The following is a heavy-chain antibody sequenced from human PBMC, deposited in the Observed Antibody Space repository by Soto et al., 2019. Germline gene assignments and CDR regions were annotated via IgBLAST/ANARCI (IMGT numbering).Heavy chain of an antibody. Sequence: SETLSLTCAVYGGSFSGYYWSWIRQPPGKGLEWIGEINHSGSTNYNPSLKSRVTISVDTSKNQFSLKLSSVTAADTAVYYCAREQPRTLYAGRMGFDPWGQGTLVTVSS. CDR1: GGSFSGYY. CDR2: INHSGST. J-gene: IGHJ5*02. CDR3: AREQPRTLYAGRMGFDP. V-gene: IGHV4-34*01. D-gene: IGHD2-15*01.